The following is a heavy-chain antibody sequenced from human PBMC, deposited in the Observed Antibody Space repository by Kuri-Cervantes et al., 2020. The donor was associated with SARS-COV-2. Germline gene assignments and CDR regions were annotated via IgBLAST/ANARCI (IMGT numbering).Heavy chain of an antibody. CDR1: GFTFSSYA. D-gene: IGHD2-2*01. J-gene: IGHJ6*02. Sequence: GGSLRLSCAASGFTFSSYAMSWVRQAPGKGLEWVSAISGSGGSTYYADSVKGRFTISRDNSKNTLYLQMSSLRAEDTAVYYCAKGDYCSSTSCYSYYYYYGMDVWGQGTTVTVSS. CDR2: ISGSGGST. V-gene: IGHV3-23*01. CDR3: AKGDYCSSTSCYSYYYYYGMDV.